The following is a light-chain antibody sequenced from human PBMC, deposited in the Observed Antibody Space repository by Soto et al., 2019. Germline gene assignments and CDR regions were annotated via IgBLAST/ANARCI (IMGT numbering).Light chain of an antibody. CDR1: QSLVYSDGHTY. CDR2: KVS. CDR3: MQGTHWPRT. V-gene: IGKV2-30*01. Sequence: DVVMTQSPLSLPVTLGQPASISCRSSQSLVYSDGHTYLNWFQQRPGQSPRRLIYKVSNRDSGVPDRFSGSGSGTDFTLKISRVEAEDVGVYYCMQGTHWPRTFGQGTKGEIK. J-gene: IGKJ1*01.